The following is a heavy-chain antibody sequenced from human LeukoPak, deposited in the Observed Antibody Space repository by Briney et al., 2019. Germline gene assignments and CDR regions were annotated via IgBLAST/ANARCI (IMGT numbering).Heavy chain of an antibody. Sequence: GGSLRLSCAASGFTFSTYWMSWVRQAPGKGLEWVANIKQDGSEKYYVDSVKGRFTISRDNAKNSLYLQMNSLRAEDTAMYYCPRDSAGNDYWSQGTLVTVSP. V-gene: IGHV3-7*01. J-gene: IGHJ4*02. CDR2: IKQDGSEK. CDR1: GFTFSTYW. D-gene: IGHD6-13*01. CDR3: PRDSAGNDY.